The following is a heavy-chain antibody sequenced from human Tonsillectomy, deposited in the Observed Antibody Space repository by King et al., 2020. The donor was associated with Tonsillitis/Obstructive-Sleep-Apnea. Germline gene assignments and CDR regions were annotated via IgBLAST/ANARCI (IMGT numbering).Heavy chain of an antibody. D-gene: IGHD2-2*01. J-gene: IGHJ5*02. CDR1: GGSFSGYY. CDR2: INHSGNT. V-gene: IGHV4-34*01. Sequence: VQLQQWGAGLLKPSETLSLTCAVYGGSFSGYYWSWIRQPPGKGLEWIGEINHSGNTNYNPSPKSRVTISADPSKNQFSLKLSSVTAADTAVYYCARRGYCTTTSCHGGWFDPWGQGTLVTVSS. CDR3: ARRGYCTTTSCHGGWFDP.